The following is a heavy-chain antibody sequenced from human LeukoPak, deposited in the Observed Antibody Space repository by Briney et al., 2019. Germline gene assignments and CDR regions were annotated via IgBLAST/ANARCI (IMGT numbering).Heavy chain of an antibody. CDR3: ARDSTSCRGCAFDI. V-gene: IGHV3-7*01. D-gene: IGHD2-2*01. Sequence: GGSLRLSCGASGFTFTSHWMSWVRQVPGKGLEWVANLNRDGSERQYVDSLKGRFTISRDNAKNSLYLQMNSLRAEDTALYYCARDSTSCRGCAFDIWGQGTMVTVSS. CDR2: LNRDGSER. CDR1: GFTFTSHW. J-gene: IGHJ3*02.